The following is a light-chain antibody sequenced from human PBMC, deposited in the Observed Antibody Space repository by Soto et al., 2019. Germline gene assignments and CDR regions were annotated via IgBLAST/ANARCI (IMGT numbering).Light chain of an antibody. V-gene: IGLV2-14*01. CDR3: SSYTSSSIDYV. CDR1: SSDVGGYNY. Sequence: QSVRTQPASVSGSPGQSITISGTGTSSDVGGYNYVSWYQQHPGKAPKLMIYEVSNRPSGVSNRFSGSKSGNTASLTISGLQAEDEADYYCSSYTSSSIDYVFGTGTKVTVL. CDR2: EVS. J-gene: IGLJ1*01.